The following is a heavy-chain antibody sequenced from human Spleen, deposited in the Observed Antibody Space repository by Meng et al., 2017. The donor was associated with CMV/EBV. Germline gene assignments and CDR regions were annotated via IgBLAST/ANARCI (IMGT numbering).Heavy chain of an antibody. J-gene: IGHJ4*02. CDR3: ARDVRVAVAGTVTPSY. Sequence: SGYTFTGYYMHWVRQAPGQGLEWMGWINPNSGGTNYAQKFQGRVTMTRDTSISTAYMELSRLRSDDTAVYYCARDVRVAVAGTVTPSYWGQGTLVTVSS. V-gene: IGHV1-2*02. D-gene: IGHD6-19*01. CDR2: INPNSGGT. CDR1: GYTFTGYY.